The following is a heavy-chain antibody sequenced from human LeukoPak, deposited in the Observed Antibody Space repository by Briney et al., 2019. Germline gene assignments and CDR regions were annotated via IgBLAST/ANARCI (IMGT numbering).Heavy chain of an antibody. D-gene: IGHD3-3*01. V-gene: IGHV1-46*01. CDR2: INPSGGST. Sequence: ASVTVSFTSSGYTFTIYYIHWVRQAPGQGREWMGIINPSGGSTSYAQKFQGIVTMTRDTSTTTVYMELSSLRSEDTAVYYCARDPLLRFLEWSTLTGWFDPWGQGTLVTVSS. CDR1: GYTFTIYY. J-gene: IGHJ5*02. CDR3: ARDPLLRFLEWSTLTGWFDP.